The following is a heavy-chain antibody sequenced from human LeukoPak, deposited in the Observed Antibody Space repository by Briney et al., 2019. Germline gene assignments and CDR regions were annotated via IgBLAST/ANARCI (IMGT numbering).Heavy chain of an antibody. CDR3: ARVDYVWGSYRSRPNTLDY. Sequence: QAGGSLRLSCAASGFTFSSYGMHWVRQAPGKGLEWVAFIRYDGSNKYYADSVKGRFTISRDNSKNTLYLQMNSLRAEDTAVYYCARVDYVWGSYRSRPNTLDYWGQGTLVTVSS. J-gene: IGHJ4*02. V-gene: IGHV3-30*02. CDR1: GFTFSSYG. D-gene: IGHD3-16*02. CDR2: IRYDGSNK.